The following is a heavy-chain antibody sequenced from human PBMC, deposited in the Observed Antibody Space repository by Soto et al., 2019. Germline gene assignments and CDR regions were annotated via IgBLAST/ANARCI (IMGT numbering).Heavy chain of an antibody. V-gene: IGHV4-34*01. CDR3: ARVRCWCYYDPADAFAI. CDR2: INHSGST. CDR1: GGSFSGYY. Sequence: SETLSLTCAVYGGSFSGYYWTWIRQPPGTGLEWIGEINHSGSTNYNPSLKSRVTISVDTSKNQFSLKLSSVTAADTAVYYCARVRCWCYYDPADAFAIWGKGTMVPVSS. D-gene: IGHD1-26*01. J-gene: IGHJ3*02.